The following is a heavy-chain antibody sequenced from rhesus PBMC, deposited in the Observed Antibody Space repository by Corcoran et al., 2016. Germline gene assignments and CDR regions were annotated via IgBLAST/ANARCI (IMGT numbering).Heavy chain of an antibody. V-gene: IGHV4S10*01. CDR3: ARDAWSLYYFDY. D-gene: IGHD6-13*01. CDR2: TYGSSTST. J-gene: IGHJ4*01. CDR1: VGSISDIYR. Sequence: QVQLQESGPGVVKPSETLSLTCAVSVGSISDIYRWSCTRQPPVKGMEWIGYTYGSSTSTNYNPSLKSQVTISKDTSKNQFSLKLSSVTAADTAVYYCARDAWSLYYFDYWGQGVLVTVSS.